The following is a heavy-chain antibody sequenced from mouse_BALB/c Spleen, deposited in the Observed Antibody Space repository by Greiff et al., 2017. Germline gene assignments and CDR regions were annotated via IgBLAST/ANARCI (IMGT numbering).Heavy chain of an antibody. CDR1: GYTFTNYW. J-gene: IGHJ3*01. V-gene: IGHV1-63*01. CDR3: ARWGWSFAY. D-gene: IGHD2-3*01. CDR2: IYPGGGYT. Sequence: QVQLKQSGAELVRPGTSVKISCKASGYTFTNYWLGWVKQRPGHGLEWIGDIYPGGGYTNYNEKFKGKATLTADKSSSTAYMQLSSLASEDSAVYYCARWGWSFAYWGQGTLVTVSA.